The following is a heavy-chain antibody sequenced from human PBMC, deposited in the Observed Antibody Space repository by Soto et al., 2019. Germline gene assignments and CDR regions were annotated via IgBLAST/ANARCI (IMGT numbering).Heavy chain of an antibody. CDR3: ATSVGIAPTGEDGMDV. D-gene: IGHD2-8*02. J-gene: IGHJ6*02. CDR1: GYTFTSYY. Sequence: SVKVSCKASGYTFTSYYMHWVRQAPGQGLEWIGGIIPILTTPNYAQKFQGRVTIVADESTTTVYMELSSLKFEDTAVYYCATSVGIAPTGEDGMDVWGQGASVTVSS. V-gene: IGHV1-69*13. CDR2: IIPILTTP.